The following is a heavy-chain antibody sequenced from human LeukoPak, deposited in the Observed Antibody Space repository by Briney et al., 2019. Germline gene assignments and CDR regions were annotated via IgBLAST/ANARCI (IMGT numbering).Heavy chain of an antibody. V-gene: IGHV3-23*01. CDR1: GFTFSSYG. J-gene: IGHJ4*02. CDR2: ISSSGDST. Sequence: PGGSLRLSCAASGFTFSSYGMTWVRQAPGKGLECVSAISSSGDSTYYADSVKGRFTISGDNPKNTLHLQMNDLRAEDTALYFCAKKEHSNSWNYYFDSWGQGILVTVSS. D-gene: IGHD6-13*01. CDR3: AKKEHSNSWNYYFDS.